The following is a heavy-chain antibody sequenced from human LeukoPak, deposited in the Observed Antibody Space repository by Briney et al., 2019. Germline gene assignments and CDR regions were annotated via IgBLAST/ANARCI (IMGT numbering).Heavy chain of an antibody. CDR3: ARRNSGSSGYFDY. CDR2: ISSSSSYI. CDR1: GFTFSSYS. Sequence: PGGSLRLSCAASGFTFSSYSMNWVRQAPGKGLEWVSSISSSSSYIYYADSVRGRFTISRDNAKNSLYLQMNSLRAEDTAVYYCARRNSGSSGYFDYWGQGTLVTVSS. V-gene: IGHV3-21*01. D-gene: IGHD1-26*01. J-gene: IGHJ4*02.